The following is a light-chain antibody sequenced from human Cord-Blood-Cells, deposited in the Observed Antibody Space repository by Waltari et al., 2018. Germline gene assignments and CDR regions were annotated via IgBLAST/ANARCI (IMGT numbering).Light chain of an antibody. Sequence: SVLTQPPSVSEAPRQRVTISSSGSSSNIGNNSVNWYQQLPGKAPKLLIYYDHLLPSGVSDRFSGSKSGTSASLAISGLQSEDEADYYCAAWDDSLNGPVFGGGTKLTVL. CDR3: AAWDDSLNGPV. CDR2: YDH. J-gene: IGLJ3*02. CDR1: SSNIGNNS. V-gene: IGLV1-36*01.